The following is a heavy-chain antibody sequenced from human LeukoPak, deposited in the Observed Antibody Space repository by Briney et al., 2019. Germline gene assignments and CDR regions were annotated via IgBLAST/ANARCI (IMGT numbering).Heavy chain of an antibody. V-gene: IGHV4-61*02. CDR2: IHNSGST. CDR1: VASISTGSSY. D-gene: IGHD3-10*01. Sequence: PSETLSLTCTVSVASISTGSSYWSWIRQPAGEGLEWILRIHNSGSTNYNPSLNSRVTISVDTSKNQVSLKLTSVTAADTAVYYCARNGYGSGSSWWGQGTLVTVSS. CDR3: ARNGYGSGSSW. J-gene: IGHJ4*02.